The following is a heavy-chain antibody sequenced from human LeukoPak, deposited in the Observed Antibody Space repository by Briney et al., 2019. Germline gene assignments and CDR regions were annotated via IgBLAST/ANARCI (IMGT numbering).Heavy chain of an antibody. D-gene: IGHD6-13*01. Sequence: PGGSLRLSCEVSGFTFSTEAMTWVRRAPGKGLEWVSSISDSSRTTYYAGSVQGRFTISRDNSRNTVYLQMNSLRVEDTAFYYCAKKLGFIPQFDYWSQGTLVAVSS. J-gene: IGHJ4*02. V-gene: IGHV3-23*01. CDR3: AKKLGFIPQFDY. CDR1: GFTFSTEA. CDR2: ISDSSRTT.